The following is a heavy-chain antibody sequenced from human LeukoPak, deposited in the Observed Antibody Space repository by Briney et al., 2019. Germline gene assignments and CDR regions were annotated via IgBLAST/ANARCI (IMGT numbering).Heavy chain of an antibody. V-gene: IGHV3-9*01. CDR2: IIWNTGSV. D-gene: IGHD6-13*01. J-gene: IGHJ5*02. CDR1: GFTFDDYA. CDR3: AKAGGSSWYDA. Sequence: GRSLRLSCAASGFTFDDYAMHWVRQAPGKGLEWVSGIIWNTGSVGYADSVKGRFTISRDNSKNTMYQQMNSLRAEDTAVYYCAKAGGSSWYDAWGQGILVTVSS.